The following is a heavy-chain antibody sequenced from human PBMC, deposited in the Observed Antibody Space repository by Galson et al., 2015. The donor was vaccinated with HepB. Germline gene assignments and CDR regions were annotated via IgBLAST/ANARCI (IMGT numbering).Heavy chain of an antibody. CDR2: ISSSSSII. V-gene: IGHV3-48*04. J-gene: IGHJ4*02. D-gene: IGHD6-13*01. CDR3: ARVGYSSSWNLFDY. Sequence: SLRLSCAVSGFTFSGYSMNWVRQAPGKGLEWVSYISSSSSIIYYADSVKGRFTISRDNAKNSLYLQMNSLRAEDTAVYYCARVGYSSSWNLFDYWGQGTLVTVSS. CDR1: GFTFSGYS.